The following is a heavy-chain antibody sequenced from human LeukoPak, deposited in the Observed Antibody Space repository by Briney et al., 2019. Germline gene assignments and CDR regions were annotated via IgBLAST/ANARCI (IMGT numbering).Heavy chain of an antibody. Sequence: PSETLSLTCTVSGGSISSGGYYWSWIRQPPGKGLEWIGYIYHSGSTYYNPSLKSRVTISVDRSKNQFSLKLSSVTAADTAVYYCARGMDVDYWGQGTLVTVSS. CDR2: IYHSGST. D-gene: IGHD2-8*01. CDR3: ARGMDVDY. CDR1: GGSISSGGYY. V-gene: IGHV4-30-2*01. J-gene: IGHJ4*02.